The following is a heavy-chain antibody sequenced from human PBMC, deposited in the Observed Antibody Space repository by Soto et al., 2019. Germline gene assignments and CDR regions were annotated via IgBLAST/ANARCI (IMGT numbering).Heavy chain of an antibody. CDR1: GYTFSSYG. CDR3: ARDFYQSSGYCDY. CDR2: ISAYSGNT. V-gene: IGHV1-18*01. J-gene: IGHJ4*02. D-gene: IGHD3-22*01. Sequence: QVQLVQSGAEVKKPGASVKVSCKAYGYTFSSYGLSWVRQAPGQGLEWMGWISAYSGNTVYTQRFKGRLTMVTDTSTGTAYMELRSLRSDDTAVYYCARDFYQSSGYCDYWGQGTLVTVSS.